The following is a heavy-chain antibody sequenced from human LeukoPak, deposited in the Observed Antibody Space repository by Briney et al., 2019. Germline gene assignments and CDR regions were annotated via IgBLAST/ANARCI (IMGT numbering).Heavy chain of an antibody. D-gene: IGHD2-2*01. J-gene: IGHJ1*01. CDR1: AFTFSTYA. CDR2: ISGDGVHT. CDR3: AKNFAAATEYF. Sequence: PGGSLRLSCVASAFTFSTYAMTWLRQAPGKGLEWVSAISGDGVHTYYIDSVKGRFTISRDNSRNTLYLQMNSLRAEDTAVYYCAKNFAAATEYF. V-gene: IGHV3-23*01.